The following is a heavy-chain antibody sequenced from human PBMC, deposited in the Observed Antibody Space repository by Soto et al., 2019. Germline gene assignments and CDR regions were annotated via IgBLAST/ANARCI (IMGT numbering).Heavy chain of an antibody. CDR1: GYSFTNYW. Sequence: HGESLKISCQGSGYSFTNYWIGWVRQMPGTGLEWLGIIYPGNSNTRYSPSFEGQVTMSADKSINTAYLQWSSLRASDTAIYFCARPSDVGLASSFEYWGQGTQVTV. J-gene: IGHJ4*02. CDR2: IYPGNSNT. CDR3: ARPSDVGLASSFEY. V-gene: IGHV5-51*01.